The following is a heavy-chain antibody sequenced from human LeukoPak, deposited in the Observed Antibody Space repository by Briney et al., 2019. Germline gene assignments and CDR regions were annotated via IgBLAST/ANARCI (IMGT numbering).Heavy chain of an antibody. V-gene: IGHV1-18*01. CDR3: ARDNTDDYSNYD. CDR2: ISAYNGNT. CDR1: GYTLTSYG. D-gene: IGHD4-11*01. Sequence: ASVKVSCKASGYTLTSYGISWVRQAPGQGLEWMGWISAYNGNTNYAQKLQGRVTMTTDTSTSTAYMELRSLRSDDTAVYYCARDNTDDYSNYDWGQGTLVTVSS. J-gene: IGHJ4*02.